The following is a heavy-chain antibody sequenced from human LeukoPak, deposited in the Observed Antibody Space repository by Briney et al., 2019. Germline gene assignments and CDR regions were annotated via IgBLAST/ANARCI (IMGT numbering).Heavy chain of an antibody. J-gene: IGHJ6*04. Sequence: SETLSLTCAVSGGSISSSNWWSWVRQPPGKGLEWIGEISHSGSTNYNPSLKSRVTISVDTSKNQFSLKLSSVTAADTAVYYCARGLTVTTVWLLDVWGKGTTVTVSS. V-gene: IGHV4-4*02. CDR3: ARGLTVTTVWLLDV. D-gene: IGHD4-11*01. CDR2: ISHSGST. CDR1: GGSISSSNW.